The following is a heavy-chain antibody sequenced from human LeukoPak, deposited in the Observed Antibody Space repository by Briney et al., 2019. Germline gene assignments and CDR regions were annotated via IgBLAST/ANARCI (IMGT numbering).Heavy chain of an antibody. CDR3: ARDRGRVSYGMDV. V-gene: IGHV1-69*13. Sequence: EASVKVSCKASGGTFSSYAISWVRQAPGQGLEWMGGIITIFGTANYAQKFQGRVTITADESTSTAYMELSSLRSEDTAVYYCARDRGRVSYGMDVWGQGTTVTVSS. J-gene: IGHJ6*02. CDR1: GGTFSSYA. CDR2: IITIFGTA. D-gene: IGHD3/OR15-3a*01.